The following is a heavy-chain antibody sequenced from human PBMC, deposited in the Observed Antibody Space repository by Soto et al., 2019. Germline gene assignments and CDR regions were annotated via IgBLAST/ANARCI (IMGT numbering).Heavy chain of an antibody. Sequence: GGLRLSCAASGFTFNTYDMSWVRQAPGTGLEWVSSIATTGETTFYADSVRGRFTISRDNSKNTLFLQINTLRAYDTAIYYCVRHSGGWRQGTMVTVS. V-gene: IGHV3-23*01. CDR1: GFTFNTYD. J-gene: IGHJ4*01. CDR2: IATTGETT. CDR3: VRHSGG. D-gene: IGHD2-15*01.